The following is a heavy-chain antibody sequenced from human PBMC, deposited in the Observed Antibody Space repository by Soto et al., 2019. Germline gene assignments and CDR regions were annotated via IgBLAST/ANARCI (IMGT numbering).Heavy chain of an antibody. J-gene: IGHJ6*02. D-gene: IGHD5-18*01. CDR1: GYSFTSYW. Sequence: GESLKISCKGSGYSFTSYWISWVRQMPGKGLEWMGRIDPSDSYTNYSPSFQGHVTISADKSISTAYLQWSSLKASDTAMYYCASRGYSYGPAGYYGMDVWGQGTTVTVSS. CDR2: IDPSDSYT. V-gene: IGHV5-10-1*01. CDR3: ASRGYSYGPAGYYGMDV.